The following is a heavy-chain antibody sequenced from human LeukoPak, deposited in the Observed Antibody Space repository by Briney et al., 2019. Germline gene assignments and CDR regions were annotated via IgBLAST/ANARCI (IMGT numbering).Heavy chain of an antibody. CDR2: ISSSSSTI. J-gene: IGHJ6*02. CDR1: GFTFSSYS. V-gene: IGHV3-48*02. D-gene: IGHD3-22*01. CDR3: ARDRNYYDSSGYYYYYGMDV. Sequence: PGGSLRLSCAASGFTFSSYSMNWVRQAPGKGREWVSYISSSSSTIYYADSVKGRFTISRDNAKNSLYLQMNSLRDEDTAVYYCARDRNYYDSSGYYYYYGMDVWGQGATVTVSS.